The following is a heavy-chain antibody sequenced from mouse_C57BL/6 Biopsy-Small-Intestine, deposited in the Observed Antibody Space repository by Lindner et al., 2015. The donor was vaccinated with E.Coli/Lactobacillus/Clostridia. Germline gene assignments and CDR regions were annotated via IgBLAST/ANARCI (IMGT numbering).Heavy chain of an antibody. CDR2: INPNNGGI. V-gene: IGHV1-26*01. CDR1: GYTFTDYY. J-gene: IGHJ4*01. D-gene: IGHD2-4*01. Sequence: VQLQESGPELVKPGASVKMSCKASGYTFTDYYMNWVKQSHGKSLEWIGDINPNNGGISYNQEFKGKATLTVDKSSSTAYMELRSLTSEDSAVYYCARFYDYDGYYYAMDYWGQGTSVTVSS. CDR3: ARFYDYDGYYYAMDY.